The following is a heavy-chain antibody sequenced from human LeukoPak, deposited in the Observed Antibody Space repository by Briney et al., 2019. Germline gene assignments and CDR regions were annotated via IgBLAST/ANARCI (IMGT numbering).Heavy chain of an antibody. D-gene: IGHD3-10*01. CDR2: IKQDGSLK. J-gene: IGHJ4*02. V-gene: IGHV3-7*01. CDR1: GFTFTSYW. CDR3: ARNYHYRFDY. Sequence: PGGSLRLSCAASGFTFTSYWMTWVRQAPGKGPEWVANIKQDGSLKNYVDSLRGRFTISRDNAKDSLYLQMNSLRAEDTAVYFCARNYHYRFDYWGQGTLVAVSS.